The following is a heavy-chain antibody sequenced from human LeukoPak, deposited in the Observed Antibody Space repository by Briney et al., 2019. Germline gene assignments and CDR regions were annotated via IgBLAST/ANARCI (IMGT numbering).Heavy chain of an antibody. V-gene: IGHV4-31*03. J-gene: IGHJ4*02. CDR3: ARASVVVVPAAIAPFDY. CDR2: IYYSGST. Sequence: SETLSLTCTVSGGSISSGGYYWSWIRQHPGTGLEWIGYIYYSGSTYYNPSLKSRVTISVDTSKNQFSLKLSSVTAADTAVYYCARASVVVVPAAIAPFDYWGQGTLVTVSS. D-gene: IGHD2-2*02. CDR1: GGSISSGGYY.